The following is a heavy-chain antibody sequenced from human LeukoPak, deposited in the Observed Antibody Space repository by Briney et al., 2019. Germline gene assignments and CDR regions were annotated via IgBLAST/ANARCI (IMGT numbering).Heavy chain of an antibody. Sequence: GASVKVSCKASGYTFTSYAFNWVRQAPGQGREWIGWICAYDGGTKYAQVLQGRVTMTTDTSTRTAYMELTRLTSDDTAVYYCARDPLTSTWSPYYFTLDVWGQGTTVSVSS. J-gene: IGHJ6*02. CDR3: ARDPLTSTWSPYYFTLDV. D-gene: IGHD6-13*01. V-gene: IGHV1-18*01. CDR2: ICAYDGGT. CDR1: GYTFTSYA.